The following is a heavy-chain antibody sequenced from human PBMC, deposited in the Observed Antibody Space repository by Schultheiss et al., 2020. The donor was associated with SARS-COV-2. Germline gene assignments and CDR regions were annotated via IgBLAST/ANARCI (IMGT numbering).Heavy chain of an antibody. CDR3: ARGRARSYYYYGMDV. V-gene: IGHV3-13*05. J-gene: IGHJ6*02. D-gene: IGHD1-26*01. Sequence: GESLKISCAASGFTFSSYDMHWVRQATGKGLEWVSAIGTAGDPYYPGSVKGRFTISRENAKNSLYLQMNSLRAGDTAVYYCARGRARSYYYYGMDVWGQGTTVTVSS. CDR2: IGTAGDP. CDR1: GFTFSSYD.